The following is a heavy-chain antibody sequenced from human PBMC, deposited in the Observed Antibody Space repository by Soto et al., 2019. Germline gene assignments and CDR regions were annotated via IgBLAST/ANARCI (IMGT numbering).Heavy chain of an antibody. Sequence: PSETLSLTCTVSGGSISSGDYYWSWIRQPPGKGLEWIGYIYYSGSTYYNPSLKSRVTISVDTSKNQFSLKLSSVTAADTAVYYCXRDRVVPAVDYYYGMDVWGQGTTVTVSS. V-gene: IGHV4-30-4*01. CDR3: XRDRVVPAVDYYYGMDV. CDR1: GGSISSGDYY. J-gene: IGHJ6*02. D-gene: IGHD2-2*01. CDR2: IYYSGST.